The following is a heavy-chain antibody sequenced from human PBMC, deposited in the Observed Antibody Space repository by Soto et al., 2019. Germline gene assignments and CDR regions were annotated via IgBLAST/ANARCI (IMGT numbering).Heavy chain of an antibody. J-gene: IGHJ4*02. CDR2: FDPEDGET. D-gene: IGHD1-26*01. V-gene: IGHV1-24*01. CDR1: GYTLTELS. CDR3: ATGREMGATTRPFDY. Sequence: ASVKVSCKVSGYTLTELSMHWVRQAPGKGLEWMGGFDPEDGETIYAQKFQGRVTMTEDTSTDTAYMELSSLRSEDTAVYYCATGREMGATTRPFDYSGQATLVTVSS.